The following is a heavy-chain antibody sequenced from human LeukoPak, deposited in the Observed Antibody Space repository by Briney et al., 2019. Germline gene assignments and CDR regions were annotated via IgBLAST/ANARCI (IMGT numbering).Heavy chain of an antibody. CDR2: VSGSGGST. CDR3: AKNSDTVTTIADY. D-gene: IGHD4-11*01. CDR1: GFTFSSYA. Sequence: PGGSLRLSCAASGFTFSSYAMSWVRQAPGKGLEWVSAVSGSGGSTYYADSVNARFTISRDNSKNTLYLQMNSLRAEDTAVYYCAKNSDTVTTIADYWGQGTLVTVSS. J-gene: IGHJ4*02. V-gene: IGHV3-23*01.